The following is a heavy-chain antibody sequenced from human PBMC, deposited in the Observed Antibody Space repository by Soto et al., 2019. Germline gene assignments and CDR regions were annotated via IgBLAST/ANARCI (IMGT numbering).Heavy chain of an antibody. Sequence: EVQLLESGGGLVQPGGSLRLSCGASRFSFNNYAMSWVRRAPGKGLGWGSGISGRAGRTYYADAVKGRFTIPRANSKNTLYLQMNSRRAEDTAIYYCAKDSWGGAGSGWSHDSWGQGTLVTVSS. CDR1: RFSFNNYA. J-gene: IGHJ4*02. CDR3: AKDSWGGAGSGWSHDS. D-gene: IGHD6-19*01. V-gene: IGHV3-23*01. CDR2: ISGRAGRT.